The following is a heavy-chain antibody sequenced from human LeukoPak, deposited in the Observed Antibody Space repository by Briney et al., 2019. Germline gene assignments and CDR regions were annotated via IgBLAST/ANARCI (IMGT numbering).Heavy chain of an antibody. D-gene: IGHD3-10*01. CDR3: ARDDTRILGWFGDYKGFDY. V-gene: IGHV3-30-3*01. Sequence: GGSLRLSCAASGFTFSSYAMHWVRQAPGKGLEGVAVISYDGSNKYYADSVKGRFTISRDNSKNTLYLQMNSLRAEDTAVYYCARDDTRILGWFGDYKGFDYWGQGTLVTVSS. J-gene: IGHJ4*02. CDR2: ISYDGSNK. CDR1: GFTFSSYA.